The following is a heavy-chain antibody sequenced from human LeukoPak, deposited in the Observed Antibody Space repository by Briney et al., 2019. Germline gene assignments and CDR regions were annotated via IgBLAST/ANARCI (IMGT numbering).Heavy chain of an antibody. D-gene: IGHD4-17*01. CDR2: ISSSSSYI. J-gene: IGHJ6*03. V-gene: IGHV3-21*01. CDR3: ARDYGDYEPGRHHYYYYYMDV. Sequence: GESLKISCAASGFTFSSYSMNWVRQPPGKGLEWVSSISSSSSYIFYADSVKGRFTMSRDNAKKSLFLQMNSLRAEDTAVYYCARDYGDYEPGRHHYYYYYMDVWGKGTTVTVSS. CDR1: GFTFSSYS.